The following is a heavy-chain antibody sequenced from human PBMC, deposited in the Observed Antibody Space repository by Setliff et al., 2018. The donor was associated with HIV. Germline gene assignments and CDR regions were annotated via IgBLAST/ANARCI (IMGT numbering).Heavy chain of an antibody. Sequence: SETLSLTCAVYGGSFSSYYWSWIRQPPGKGLEWIGEINHSGSTNYNPSLKSRVTISVDTSKNQFSLKLSSVTAADTAVYYCARGGADVLRYFDWLLSTRAEYFQHWGQGTLVTVSS. D-gene: IGHD3-9*01. CDR3: ARGGADVLRYFDWLLSTRAEYFQH. J-gene: IGHJ1*01. V-gene: IGHV4-34*01. CDR2: INHSGST. CDR1: GGSFSSYY.